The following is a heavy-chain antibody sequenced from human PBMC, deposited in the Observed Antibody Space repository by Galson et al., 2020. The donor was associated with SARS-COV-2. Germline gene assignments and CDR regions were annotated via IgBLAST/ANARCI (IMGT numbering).Heavy chain of an antibody. J-gene: IGHJ4*02. D-gene: IGHD3-22*01. V-gene: IGHV3-23*01. CDR3: TKGYYDRSGYPRRPAFDC. Sequence: GGSLRLSCSASGFTFSSYAMIWVRQAPGKGLEWVSSIKTSGDTTYYAVSVKGRFTISRDNSKNTLYLQMNSLRAEDTAVYYCTKGYYDRSGYPRRPAFDCWGQGTLVTVSS. CDR1: GFTFSSYA. CDR2: IKTSGDTT.